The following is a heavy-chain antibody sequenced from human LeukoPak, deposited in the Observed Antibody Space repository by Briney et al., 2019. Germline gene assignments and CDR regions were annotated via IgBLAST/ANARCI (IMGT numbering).Heavy chain of an antibody. CDR1: GFTFSNYW. V-gene: IGHV3-7*01. D-gene: IGHD6-13*01. CDR3: ARVGLYSSSWYSV. Sequence: GGSLRLSCAASGFTFSNYWMSWVRQAPGKGLEWVANIKQDRSEKYYVDSVKGRFTISRDNAKNSLYLQMNSLRAEDTAVYYCARVGLYSSSWYSVWGQGTLVTVSS. CDR2: IKQDRSEK. J-gene: IGHJ4*02.